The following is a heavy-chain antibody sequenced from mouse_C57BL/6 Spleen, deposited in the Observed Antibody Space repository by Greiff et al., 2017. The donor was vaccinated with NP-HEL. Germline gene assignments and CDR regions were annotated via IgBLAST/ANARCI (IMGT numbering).Heavy chain of an antibody. CDR1: GYTFTDYN. V-gene: IGHV1-22*01. J-gene: IGHJ4*01. D-gene: IGHD1-1*01. CDR2: INPNNGGT. CDR3: ANYYGSNYYAMDY. Sequence: EVQRVESGPELVKPGASVKMSCKASGYTFTDYNMHWVKQSHGKSLEWIGYINPNNGGTSYNQKFKGKATLTVNKSSSTAYMELRSLTSEDSAVYYCANYYGSNYYAMDYWGQGTSVTVSS.